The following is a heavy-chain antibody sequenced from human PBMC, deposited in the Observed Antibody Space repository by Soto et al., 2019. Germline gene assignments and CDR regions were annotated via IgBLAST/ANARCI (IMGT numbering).Heavy chain of an antibody. CDR3: ARRTTIFAGMDV. Sequence: SETLSLTCTVSGGSVSSGSYYWSWIRQPPGKGLEWIGYIYYSGNTNSNPSLKSRVTISVDTSKNQFSLKLSPVTAADTAVYYCARRTTIFAGMDVWGQGTTVTVSS. CDR1: GGSVSSGSYY. J-gene: IGHJ6*02. D-gene: IGHD3-3*01. CDR2: IYYSGNT. V-gene: IGHV4-61*01.